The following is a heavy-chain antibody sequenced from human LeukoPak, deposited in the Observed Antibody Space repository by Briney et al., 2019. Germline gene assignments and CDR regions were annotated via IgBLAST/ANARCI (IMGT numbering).Heavy chain of an antibody. V-gene: IGHV5-51*01. Sequence: GESLKISCKGSGYSFTCYWIGWVRQMPGKGLEWMGIIYPGDSDSRYSPSFQGQVTISADKSISTAYLQWSSLKASDTAMYYCARHLGITIFGVVRPFYYYGMDVWGQGTTVTVSS. J-gene: IGHJ6*02. CDR3: ARHLGITIFGVVRPFYYYGMDV. D-gene: IGHD3-3*01. CDR1: GYSFTCYW. CDR2: IYPGDSDS.